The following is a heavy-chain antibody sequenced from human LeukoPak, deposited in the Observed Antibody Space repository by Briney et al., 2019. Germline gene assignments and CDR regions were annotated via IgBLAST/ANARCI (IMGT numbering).Heavy chain of an antibody. CDR3: AKDNRVAARYYYYYMDV. CDR2: ISYDGSNK. Sequence: PGGSLRLSCVASGFTFSNFGVHWVRQAPGKGLEWVAVISYDGSNKYYADSVKGRFTISRDNSKNTLYLQMNSLRAEDTAVYYCAKDNRVAARYYYYYMDVWGKGTTVTVSS. CDR1: GFTFSNFG. J-gene: IGHJ6*03. V-gene: IGHV3-30*18. D-gene: IGHD6-19*01.